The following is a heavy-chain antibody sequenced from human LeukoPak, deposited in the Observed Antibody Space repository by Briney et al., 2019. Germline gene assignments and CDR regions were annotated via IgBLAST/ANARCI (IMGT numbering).Heavy chain of an antibody. Sequence: PGGSLRLSCAASGFTFSSYAMSWVRQAPGKGLEWVSAISGSGGSTYYADSVKGRFTISRDNSKSTLYLQMNSLRAEDTAVYYCASGATMVRGVTTYNWFDPWGQGTLVTVSS. D-gene: IGHD3-10*01. V-gene: IGHV3-23*01. J-gene: IGHJ5*02. CDR1: GFTFSSYA. CDR3: ASGATMVRGVTTYNWFDP. CDR2: ISGSGGST.